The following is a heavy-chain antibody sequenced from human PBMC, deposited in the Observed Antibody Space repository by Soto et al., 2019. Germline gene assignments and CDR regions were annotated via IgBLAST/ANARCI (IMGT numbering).Heavy chain of an antibody. D-gene: IGHD3-10*01. CDR3: ARRTPLYASESSRFDP. V-gene: IGHV4-39*01. J-gene: IGHJ5*02. CDR2: VDYTGST. Sequence: LSLTCTVSGGSITGTTNYWGWIRQPPGKGLEWIGTVDYTGSTNYNPSLESRVTISVDTSKNQFSLNLRSVTAADTAVYYCARRTPLYASESSRFDPWGQGALVTVSS. CDR1: GGSITGTTNY.